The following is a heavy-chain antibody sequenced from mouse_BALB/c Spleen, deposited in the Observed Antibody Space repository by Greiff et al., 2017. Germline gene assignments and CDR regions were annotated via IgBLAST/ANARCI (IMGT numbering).Heavy chain of an antibody. CDR3: VRGIYDGYYYAMDY. CDR1: GFSLTSYD. D-gene: IGHD2-3*01. J-gene: IGHJ4*01. Sequence: QVQLKESGPGLVAPSQSLSITCTVSGFSLTSYDISWIRQPPGKGLEWLGVIWTGGGTNYNSAFMSRLSISKDNSKSQVFLKMNSLQTDDTAIYYCVRGIYDGYYYAMDYWGQGTSVTVSS. CDR2: IWTGGGT. V-gene: IGHV2-9-2*01.